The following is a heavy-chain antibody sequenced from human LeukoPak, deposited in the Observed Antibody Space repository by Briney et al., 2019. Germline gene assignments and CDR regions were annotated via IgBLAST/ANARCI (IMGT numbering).Heavy chain of an antibody. CDR2: INPNSGGT. D-gene: IGHD3-10*01. Sequence: GASVKVSCKASGYTFTNYDINWVRQATGQGLEWMGWINPNSGGTNYAQKFQGWVTMTRDTSISTAYMELSRLRSDDTAVYYCAREDYYGSGSLPWFDPWGQGTLVTVSS. CDR3: AREDYYGSGSLPWFDP. CDR1: GYTFTNYD. V-gene: IGHV1-2*04. J-gene: IGHJ5*02.